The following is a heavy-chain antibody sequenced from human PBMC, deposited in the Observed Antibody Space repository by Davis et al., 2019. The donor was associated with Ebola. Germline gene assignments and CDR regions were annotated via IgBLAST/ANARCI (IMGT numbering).Heavy chain of an antibody. CDR1: GGSFSGYY. CDR2: INHSGST. D-gene: IGHD3-10*01. V-gene: IGHV4-34*01. J-gene: IGHJ6*03. Sequence: PSETLSLTCAVYGGSFSGYYWSWIRQPPGKGLEWIGEINHSGSTNYNPSLKSRVTMSVDTSKNQFSLKLSSVTAADTAVYYCARAGAGYYYYMDVWGKGTTVTVSS. CDR3: ARAGAGYYYYMDV.